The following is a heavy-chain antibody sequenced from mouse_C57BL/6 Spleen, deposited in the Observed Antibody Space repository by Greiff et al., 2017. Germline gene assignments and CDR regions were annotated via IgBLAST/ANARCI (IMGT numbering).Heavy chain of an antibody. CDR1: GYTFTDYY. CDR3: ARGAAAQATFY. V-gene: IGHV1-26*01. J-gene: IGHJ2*01. CDR2: INPNNGGT. D-gene: IGHD3-2*02. Sequence: EVQLQQSGPELVKPGASVKISCKASGYTFTDYYMNWVKQSHGKSLEWIGDINPNNGGTSYNQKFKGKATLTVDKSSSTAYMELRSLTSEDSAVYYCARGAAAQATFYWGQGTTLTVSS.